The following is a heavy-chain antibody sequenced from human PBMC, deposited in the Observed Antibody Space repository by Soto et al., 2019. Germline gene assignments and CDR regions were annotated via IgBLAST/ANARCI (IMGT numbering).Heavy chain of an antibody. CDR1: CGSFSGYY. J-gene: IGHJ4*02. CDR3: ERTSRFAC. CDR2: INHSGST. V-gene: IGHV4-34*01. D-gene: IGHD6-6*01. Sequence: QVQLQQWGAGLLKPSETLSLTCAVYCGSFSGYYWRWIRKPPGKGLEWMGEINHSGSTNYNPSLKSRGTMSVDTSKNQFPLKLSSVTAADAAVYYCERTSRFACWVQGTLVTVSS.